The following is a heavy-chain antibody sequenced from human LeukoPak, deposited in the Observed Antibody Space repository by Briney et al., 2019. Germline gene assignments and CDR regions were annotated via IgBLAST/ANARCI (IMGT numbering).Heavy chain of an antibody. CDR3: ARGEDYYDSSGYRYYFDC. CDR2: ISYDGSNK. D-gene: IGHD3-22*01. Sequence: GGTLRLSCAASGFTFSSYAMHWVRQAPGKGLEWVAVISYDGSNKYYADSVKGRFTISRDNSKNTLYLQMNSLRAEDTAVYYCARGEDYYDSSGYRYYFDCWGQGTLVTVSS. V-gene: IGHV3-30*04. CDR1: GFTFSSYA. J-gene: IGHJ4*02.